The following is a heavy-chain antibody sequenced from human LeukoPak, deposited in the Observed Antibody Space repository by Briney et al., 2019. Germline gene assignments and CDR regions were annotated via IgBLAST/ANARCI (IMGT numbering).Heavy chain of an antibody. V-gene: IGHV3-53*04. J-gene: IGHJ3*02. CDR3: ARTTVTMSGAFDI. D-gene: IGHD4-17*01. Sequence: GGSLRLSCAASGFTVSSNYMSWVRQAPGKGLEWVSGIYSGGSTYYADSVKGRFTISRHNSKNTLYLQMNSLRAEDTAVYYCARTTVTMSGAFDIWGQGTMVTVSS. CDR1: GFTVSSNY. CDR2: IYSGGST.